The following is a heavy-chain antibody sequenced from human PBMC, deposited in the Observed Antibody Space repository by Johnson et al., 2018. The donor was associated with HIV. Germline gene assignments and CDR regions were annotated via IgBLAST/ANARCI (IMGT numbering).Heavy chain of an antibody. CDR1: GFTFSSYA. D-gene: IGHD6-13*01. CDR2: IWYDGTNR. J-gene: IGHJ3*02. V-gene: IGHV3-33*06. CDR3: AKDLYSSSWTNDAFDI. Sequence: QVQLVESGGGVVQPGRSLRLSCAASGFTFSSYAMHWVRQAPGKGLEWVAVIWYDGTNRYYGDSEKGRFTISRDNSKNTVYLQMNGLRAEDTAVYHCAKDLYSSSWTNDAFDIWGQGTMVTVSS.